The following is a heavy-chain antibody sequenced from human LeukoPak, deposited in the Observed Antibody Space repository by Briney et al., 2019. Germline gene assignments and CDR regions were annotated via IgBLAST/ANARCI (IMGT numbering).Heavy chain of an antibody. V-gene: IGHV4-34*01. CDR1: GGSFSGYY. J-gene: IGHJ4*02. CDR2: INHSGST. CDR3: ARVGPYYGSGSYDY. Sequence: SETLSLTYAVYGGSFSGYYWSWIRQPPGKGLEWIGEINHSGSTNYNPSLKSRVTISVDTSKNQFSLKLSSVTAADTAVYYCARVGPYYGSGSYDYWGQGTLVTVSS. D-gene: IGHD3-10*01.